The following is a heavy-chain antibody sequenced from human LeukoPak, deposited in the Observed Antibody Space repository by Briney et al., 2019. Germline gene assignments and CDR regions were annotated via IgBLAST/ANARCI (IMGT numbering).Heavy chain of an antibody. CDR3: ARDSYDILTGTFFFDY. Sequence: SETLSLTCAVYGGSFSGYYWSWIRQPPGKGLEWIGEINHSGSTNYNPSLKSRVTISVDTSKNQFSLKLSSVTAADTAVYYCARDSYDILTGTFFFDYWGQGTLVTVSS. CDR2: INHSGST. J-gene: IGHJ4*02. D-gene: IGHD3-9*01. V-gene: IGHV4-34*01. CDR1: GGSFSGYY.